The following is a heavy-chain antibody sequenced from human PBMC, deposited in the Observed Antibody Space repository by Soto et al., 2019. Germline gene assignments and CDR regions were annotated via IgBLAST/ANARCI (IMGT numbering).Heavy chain of an antibody. Sequence: QITLKESGPTLVKPTQTLTLTCTFSGFSLSTTGVGVGWIRQPPGKALGWLTLIYWDDDKRYSPSLNSRLTITKDTSKSQVVLTMTNMDPVDTATYYCAHTFWGSNTFDIWGQGTMVTVSS. J-gene: IGHJ3*02. D-gene: IGHD7-27*01. CDR3: AHTFWGSNTFDI. CDR2: IYWDDDK. CDR1: GFSLSTTGVG. V-gene: IGHV2-5*02.